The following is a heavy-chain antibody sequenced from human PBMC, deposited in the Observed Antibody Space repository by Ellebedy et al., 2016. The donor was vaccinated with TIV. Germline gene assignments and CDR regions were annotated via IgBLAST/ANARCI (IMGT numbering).Heavy chain of an antibody. CDR1: GFTFSSYA. D-gene: IGHD2-2*01. V-gene: IGHV3-30-3*01. J-gene: IGHJ4*02. CDR3: ARGSIVVVSGFFDY. Sequence: GESLKISXAASGFTFSSYAMHWVRQAPGKGLEWVAVISYDGSNKYYADSVKGRFTISRDNSKNTLYLQMNSLRAEDTAVYYCARGSIVVVSGFFDYWGQGTLVTVSS. CDR2: ISYDGSNK.